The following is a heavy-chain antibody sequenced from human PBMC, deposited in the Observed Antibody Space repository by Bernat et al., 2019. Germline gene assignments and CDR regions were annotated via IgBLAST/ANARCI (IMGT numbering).Heavy chain of an antibody. Sequence: QVQLQESGPGLVKPSGTLSLTCPVSGGSISSSHWWSWVRQPPGKGLEWIGEIYHSGSTNYNPSLKSRVTITVNKSQNKFCLQMSSGTTAETDVYYHGRMETARAARGGRDPRGKGTRVTVS. CDR2: IYHSGST. V-gene: IGHV4-4*02. CDR3: GRMETARAARGGRDP. CDR1: GGSISSSHW. J-gene: IGHJ5*02. D-gene: IGHD5-18*01.